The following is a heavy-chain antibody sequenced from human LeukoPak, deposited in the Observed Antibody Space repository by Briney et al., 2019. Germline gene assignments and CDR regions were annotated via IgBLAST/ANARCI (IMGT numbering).Heavy chain of an antibody. D-gene: IGHD3-3*02. CDR1: GFIVSNTY. CDR3: VSLARDY. Sequence: PGGSLRLSCAASGFIVSNTYVTWVRQAPGKGLEWVSVIHNDGCTYYADSVKGRFTISRDNSKNMLFLRMNSLRVEDTAVYFCVSLARDYWGQGTLVSVSS. CDR2: IHNDGCT. J-gene: IGHJ4*02. V-gene: IGHV3-53*01.